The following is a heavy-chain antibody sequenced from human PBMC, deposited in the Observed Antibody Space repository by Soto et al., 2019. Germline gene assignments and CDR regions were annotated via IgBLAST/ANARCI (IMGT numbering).Heavy chain of an antibody. Sequence: SETLSLTCAVYGGSFSGYYWSWIRQPPGKGLEWIGEINHSGSTNYNPSLKSRVIISVDTSKNQFSLKLSSGTAAGTAVYYCATRNNDYGDYAGYWGQGTLVTVSS. CDR1: GGSFSGYY. D-gene: IGHD4-17*01. J-gene: IGHJ4*02. CDR2: INHSGST. V-gene: IGHV4-34*01. CDR3: ATRNNDYGDYAGY.